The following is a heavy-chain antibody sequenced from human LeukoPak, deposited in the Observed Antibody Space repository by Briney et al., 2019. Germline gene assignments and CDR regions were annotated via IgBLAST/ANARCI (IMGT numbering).Heavy chain of an antibody. J-gene: IGHJ5*02. D-gene: IGHD3-16*01. CDR2: VYYSGST. CDR1: GGSISSTTYY. V-gene: IGHV4-39*01. CDR3: AKKGEGGSSNNCLAP. Sequence: SETLSLTCTVSGGSISSTTYYWGWIRQPPGKGLEYIGSVYYSGSTYYNPSLKGRVTISVDTSKNQFSLKLYSVTAADTAVYFGAKKGEGGSSNNCLAPWGRGPLAPVSS.